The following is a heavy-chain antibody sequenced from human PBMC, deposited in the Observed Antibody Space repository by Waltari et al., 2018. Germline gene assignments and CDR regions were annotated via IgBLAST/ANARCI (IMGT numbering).Heavy chain of an antibody. CDR2: ISYDGSNK. V-gene: IGHV3-30-3*01. D-gene: IGHD5-12*01. Sequence: GKGLEWVAVISYDGSNKYYADSVKGRFTISRDNSKNTLYLQMNSLRAEDTAVYYCARDPDGYNLGGDAFDIWGQGTMVTVSS. CDR3: ARDPDGYNLGGDAFDI. J-gene: IGHJ3*02.